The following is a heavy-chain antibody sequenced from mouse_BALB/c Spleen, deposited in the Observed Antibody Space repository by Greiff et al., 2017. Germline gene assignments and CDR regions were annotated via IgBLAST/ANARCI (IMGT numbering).Heavy chain of an antibody. CDR2: INPYNDGT. J-gene: IGHJ2*01. Sequence: VQLQQSGPELVKPGASVKMSCTASGYTFTSYVMHWVKQKPGQGLEWIGYINPYNDGTKYNETFKGKATLTSDKSSSTAYMQLSSLTSEDSAVYYGTRGDYYFDDWGQGTTLTVSS. CDR1: GYTFTSYV. CDR3: TRGDYYFDD. V-gene: IGHV1-14*01.